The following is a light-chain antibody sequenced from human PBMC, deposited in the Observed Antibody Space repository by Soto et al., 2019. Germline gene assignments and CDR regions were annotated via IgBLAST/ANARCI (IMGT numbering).Light chain of an antibody. CDR2: DAS. CDR1: QSVSNY. V-gene: IGKV3-11*01. CDR3: QQYNSYAWT. Sequence: IVLTQSPVTLSLSPGERATLSCRASQSVSNYLAWYQHKPGQAPRLLIYDASNRATGIPARFSGSGSGTDFTLTISSLEPEDFATYYCQQYNSYAWTFGQGTKVEIK. J-gene: IGKJ1*01.